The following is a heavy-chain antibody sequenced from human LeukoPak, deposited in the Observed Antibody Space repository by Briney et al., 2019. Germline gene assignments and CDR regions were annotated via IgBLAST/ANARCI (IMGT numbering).Heavy chain of an antibody. CDR1: GYTFTSYG. J-gene: IGHJ6*03. CDR2: ISAYNGNT. D-gene: IGHD2-2*01. V-gene: IGHV1-18*01. Sequence: ASVKVSCKASGYTFTSYGISWVRQAPGQGLEWMGWISAYNGNTNYAQKLQGRVTMTTDTSTSTAYMELRSLRSDDTAVYYCARAPYCSSTSCSKIYYYYYYMDVWGKGTTVTVSS. CDR3: ARAPYCSSTSCSKIYYYYYYMDV.